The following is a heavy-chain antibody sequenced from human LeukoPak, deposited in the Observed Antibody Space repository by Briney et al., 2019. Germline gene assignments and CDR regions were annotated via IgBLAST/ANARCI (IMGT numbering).Heavy chain of an antibody. Sequence: PGGSLRLSCTASGFTFGDYAMSWVRQAPGNGLEWVGFIRSKAYGGTTEYAASVKGRFTISRDDSKSIAYLQMNSLKTEDTAVYYCTRDVAGYFDYWGQGTLVTVSS. D-gene: IGHD6-19*01. CDR1: GFTFGDYA. V-gene: IGHV3-49*04. CDR3: TRDVAGYFDY. J-gene: IGHJ4*02. CDR2: IRSKAYGGTT.